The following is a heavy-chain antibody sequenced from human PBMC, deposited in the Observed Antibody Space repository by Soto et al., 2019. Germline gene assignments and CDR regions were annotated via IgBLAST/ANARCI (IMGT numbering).Heavy chain of an antibody. V-gene: IGHV4-39*01. CDR3: AKRRVVPTARYYYYGMDV. CDR1: GGSISSVGYY. D-gene: IGHD2-2*01. Sequence: QVQLQESGPGLVKPSETLSLTCTVSGGSISSVGYYWGWIRQPPGKGLEWIGNIYYSGTTDYNPSLTSRVTISVDTSKNRFSLMLSSVTAADTAVYYCAKRRVVPTARYYYYGMDVWGQGTTVTVS. CDR2: IYYSGTT. J-gene: IGHJ6*02.